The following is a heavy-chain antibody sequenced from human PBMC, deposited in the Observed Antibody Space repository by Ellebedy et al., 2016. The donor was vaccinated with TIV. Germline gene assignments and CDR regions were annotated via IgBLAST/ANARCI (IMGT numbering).Heavy chain of an antibody. J-gene: IGHJ6*02. CDR2: INPSGGST. D-gene: IGHD2-21*02. CDR1: GYTFTTYS. V-gene: IGHV1-46*01. CDR3: ARASCGGDCYSAFYSYGMDV. Sequence: AASVKVSCKAFGYTFTTYSMHWVRQAPGQGLEWVGIINPSGGSTTYAQKFQGRVTMTRDTSTSTVYMELSSLRSEDTAVYYCARASCGGDCYSAFYSYGMDVWGQGTTVTVSS.